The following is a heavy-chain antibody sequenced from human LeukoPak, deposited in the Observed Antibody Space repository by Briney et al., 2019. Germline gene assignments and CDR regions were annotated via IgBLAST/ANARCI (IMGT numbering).Heavy chain of an antibody. CDR2: IYYSGST. Sequence: TSETLSLTCTVSGGSISSYYWSWIRQPPGKGLEWIGYIYYSGSTNYNPSLKSRVTISVDTSKNQFSLKLSSVTAADTAVYYCARRLVRGASFDYWGQGTLVTVSS. V-gene: IGHV4-59*08. J-gene: IGHJ4*02. CDR1: GGSISSYY. CDR3: ARRLVRGASFDY. D-gene: IGHD3-10*01.